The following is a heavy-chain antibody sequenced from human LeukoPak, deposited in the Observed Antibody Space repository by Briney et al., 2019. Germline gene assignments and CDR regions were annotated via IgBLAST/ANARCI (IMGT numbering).Heavy chain of an antibody. CDR1: GGSISSGDYY. CDR3: AHRSHVLRYFDWLFDFDY. V-gene: IGHV2-5*08. CDR2: IYWDDDK. J-gene: IGHJ4*02. D-gene: IGHD3-9*01. Sequence: TLSLTCTVSGGSISSGDYYWSWIRRHPVKGLEWLALIYWDDDKRYSPSLKSRLTITKDTSKNQVVLTMTNMDPVDTATYYCAHRSHVLRYFDWLFDFDYWGQGTLVTVSS.